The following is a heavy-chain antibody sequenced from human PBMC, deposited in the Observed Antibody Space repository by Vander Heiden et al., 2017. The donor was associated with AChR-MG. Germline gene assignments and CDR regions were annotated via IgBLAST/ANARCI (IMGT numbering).Heavy chain of an antibody. CDR1: GGTFSSYA. J-gene: IGHJ6*03. V-gene: IGHV1-69*06. CDR2: IIPIFGTA. D-gene: IGHD6-6*01. Sequence: QVQLVQSGAEVKKPGSSVKVSCKASGGTFSSYAISWVRQAPGQGLEWMGGIIPIFGTANYAQKFQGRVTITADKSTSTAYMELSSLRSEDTAVYYCARSIAAPPGPEYYYYMDVWGKGTTVTVSS. CDR3: ARSIAAPPGPEYYYYMDV.